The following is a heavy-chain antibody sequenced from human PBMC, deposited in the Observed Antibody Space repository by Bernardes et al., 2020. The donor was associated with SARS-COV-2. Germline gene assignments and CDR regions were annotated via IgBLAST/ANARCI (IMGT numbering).Heavy chain of an antibody. CDR2: IYYSGST. J-gene: IGHJ4*02. V-gene: IGHV4-31*03. D-gene: IGHD3-22*01. CDR3: ARAHYYDSSGFYFDY. Sequence: SNTLQVTCTFCGGSISSGGYYWSWIRQHPGKGLEWIGYIYYSGSTYYNPSLKSRVTISVDTSKNQFSLKLSSVTAADTAVYYCARAHYYDSSGFYFDYWGQGTLVTVSS. CDR1: GGSISSGGYY.